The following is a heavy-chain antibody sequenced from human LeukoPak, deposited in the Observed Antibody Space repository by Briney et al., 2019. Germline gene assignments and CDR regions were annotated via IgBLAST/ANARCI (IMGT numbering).Heavy chain of an antibody. CDR3: AREAGIPPSTQQWPTSVDY. J-gene: IGHJ4*02. D-gene: IGHD5-18*01. V-gene: IGHV3-7*05. CDR1: GFTFSSYW. Sequence: GGSLRLSCVASGFTFSSYWMSWVRQAPGKGLEWVANVKQDGSEKYYVDSVKGRFTISRDNAKNSLYLQMNSLRAEDTAVYYCAREAGIPPSTQQWPTSVDYWGQGTLVTVSS. CDR2: VKQDGSEK.